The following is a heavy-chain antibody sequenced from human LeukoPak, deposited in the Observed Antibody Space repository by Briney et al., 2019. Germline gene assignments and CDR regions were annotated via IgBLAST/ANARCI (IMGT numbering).Heavy chain of an antibody. Sequence: GGSLRLSCAASGFTVSSNYMSWVRQAPGKGLEWVSVIYSGGSTYYADSVKGRFTISRDNAKNTLYLQMNSLRAEDTAVYYCARDPPYGDYDYWAQGALVTVSS. CDR2: IYSGGST. V-gene: IGHV3-66*01. CDR3: ARDPPYGDYDY. D-gene: IGHD4-17*01. CDR1: GFTVSSNY. J-gene: IGHJ4*02.